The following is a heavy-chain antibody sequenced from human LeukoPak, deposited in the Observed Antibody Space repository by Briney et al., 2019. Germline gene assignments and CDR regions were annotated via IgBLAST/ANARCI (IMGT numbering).Heavy chain of an antibody. J-gene: IGHJ4*02. CDR2: ISGSSSTV. Sequence: GGSLRLSCVASGFAFSSFTMNWVRQAPGKGLEWVSHISGSSSTVYYADSVKGRFTISRDNAKNSLFLQMNSLRAEDTAVYYCARELAYWGQGTLVTVSS. D-gene: IGHD6-6*01. CDR3: ARELAY. CDR1: GFAFSSFT. V-gene: IGHV3-48*01.